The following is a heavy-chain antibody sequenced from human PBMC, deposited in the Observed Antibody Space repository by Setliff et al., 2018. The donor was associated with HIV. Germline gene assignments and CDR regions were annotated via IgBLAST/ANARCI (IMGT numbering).Heavy chain of an antibody. D-gene: IGHD3-3*01. Sequence: SETLSLTCTVSGGSISSPYWSWIRQPPGKGLEWIGYISYNGSTNYNPSLKSRVTISVDTSKKQFSLRLSSVTAADTAVYYCARAQRITIFGVVYWYFDLWGRGTLVTVSS. J-gene: IGHJ2*01. CDR1: GGSISSPY. CDR3: ARAQRITIFGVVYWYFDL. V-gene: IGHV4-59*11. CDR2: ISYNGST.